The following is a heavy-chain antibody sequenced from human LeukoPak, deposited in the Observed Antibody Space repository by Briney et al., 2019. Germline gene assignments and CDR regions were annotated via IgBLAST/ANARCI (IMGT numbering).Heavy chain of an antibody. CDR3: ARVFTYYYGLTTHGMDV. J-gene: IGHJ6*02. V-gene: IGHV3-48*02. Sequence: GGSLRLSCAASGFTFSSYSMNWVRQAPGKGLEWVSYISSSSSTIYYADSVKGRFTISRDNAKNSLYLQMNSLRDEDTAVYYCARVFTYYYGLTTHGMDVWGQGTTVTVSS. CDR1: GFTFSSYS. CDR2: ISSSSSTI. D-gene: IGHD3-10*01.